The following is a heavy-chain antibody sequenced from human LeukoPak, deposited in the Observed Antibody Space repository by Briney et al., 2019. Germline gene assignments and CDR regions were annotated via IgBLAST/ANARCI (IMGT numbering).Heavy chain of an antibody. V-gene: IGHV3-48*02. J-gene: IGHJ6*02. CDR2: ISSSSSTI. CDR3: ARDFSMTIFGVVIAGGMDV. Sequence: GGSLRLSCAAPGFTFSSYSMNWVRQAPGKGLEWVSYISSSSSTIYYADSVKGRFTISRDNAKNSLYLQMNSLRDEDTAVYYCARDFSMTIFGVVIAGGMDVWGQGTTVTVSS. D-gene: IGHD3-3*01. CDR1: GFTFSSYS.